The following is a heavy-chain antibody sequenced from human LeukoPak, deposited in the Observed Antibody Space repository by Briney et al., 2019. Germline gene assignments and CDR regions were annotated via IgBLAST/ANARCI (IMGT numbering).Heavy chain of an antibody. Sequence: GGSLRLSCAVSGLTFSSSRMHWVRQAPGKGLEWVAVIWYDGSNKYHADSVKGRFTISRGNSKNTLYLQMNSLRAEDTAVYYCARDHLDGSGYLDYWGQGTLVTVSS. CDR2: IWYDGSNK. CDR3: ARDHLDGSGYLDY. D-gene: IGHD2-15*01. J-gene: IGHJ4*02. CDR1: GLTFSSSR. V-gene: IGHV3-33*08.